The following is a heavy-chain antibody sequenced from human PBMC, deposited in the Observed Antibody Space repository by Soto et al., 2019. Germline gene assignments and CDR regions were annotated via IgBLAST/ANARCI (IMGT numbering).Heavy chain of an antibody. Sequence: SETLSLTCTVSGGSISSYYWSWIRQPPGKGLEWIGYIYYSGSTNYNLSLKSRVTISVDTSKNQFSLKLSSVTAEDTAVYYCARVLGTMIRGVPPYYYYYGMDVWRQGTTVTVSS. CDR2: IYYSGST. V-gene: IGHV4-59*01. J-gene: IGHJ6*02. CDR1: GGSISSYY. CDR3: ARVLGTMIRGVPPYYYYYGMDV. D-gene: IGHD3-10*01.